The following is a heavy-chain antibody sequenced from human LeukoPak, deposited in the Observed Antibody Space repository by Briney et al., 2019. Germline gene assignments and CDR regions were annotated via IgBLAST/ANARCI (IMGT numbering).Heavy chain of an antibody. CDR1: GGSLSGYY. J-gene: IGHJ6*03. CDR3: AREFRGARYYMDV. V-gene: IGHV4-34*01. CDR2: INHSGST. Sequence: SETLSLTCAVYGGSLSGYYWSWIRQPPGKGLEWIGEINHSGSTNYNPSLKSRVTISIDTSKNQFSLKLSSVTAADTAVYYCAREFRGARYYMDVWGKGTTVTVSS.